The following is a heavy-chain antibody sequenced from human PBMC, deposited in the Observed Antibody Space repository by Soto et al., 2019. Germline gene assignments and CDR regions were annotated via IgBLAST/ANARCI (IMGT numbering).Heavy chain of an antibody. D-gene: IGHD6-6*01. J-gene: IGHJ6*02. CDR2: IFPILGIA. V-gene: IGHV1-69*02. Sequence: QVQLVQSGAEVKKPGSSVKVSCKASGGTFSSYTISWVRQAPGQGLEWMGRIFPILGIANYAQKFQGRVTITADKSTSTAYMELSSLRSEDTAVYYCARARPDYYYGMDVWGQGTTVTVSS. CDR1: GGTFSSYT. CDR3: ARARPDYYYGMDV.